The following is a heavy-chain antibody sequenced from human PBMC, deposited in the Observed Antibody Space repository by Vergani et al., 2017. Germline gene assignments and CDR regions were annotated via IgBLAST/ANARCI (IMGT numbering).Heavy chain of an antibody. CDR3: AKQYFVSGNYLFDY. CDR1: EFTFSNYA. J-gene: IGHJ4*02. D-gene: IGHD3-10*01. V-gene: IGHV3-23*04. Sequence: VQLVESGGGVVQPGGSLRLTCAASEFTFSNYAMNWVRQAPGKGLEWVSGISGNGVSAYYTDSVKGRFTISRDNSKNMLFLQMNNLRTEDTTIYYCAKQYFVSGNYLFDYWGQGTLVTVSS. CDR2: ISGNGVSA.